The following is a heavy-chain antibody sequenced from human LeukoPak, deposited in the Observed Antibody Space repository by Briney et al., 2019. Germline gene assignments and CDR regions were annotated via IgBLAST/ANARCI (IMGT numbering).Heavy chain of an antibody. Sequence: GGSLRLSCAASGFTFSSPAMSWVRQAPGKGLEWVSSISSSSSYIYYADSVKGRFTISRDNAKNSLYLQMNSLRAEDTAVYYCARAVYSGSYHVGESDYWGQGTLVTVSS. D-gene: IGHD1-26*01. CDR2: ISSSSSYI. J-gene: IGHJ4*02. V-gene: IGHV3-21*04. CDR1: GFTFSSPA. CDR3: ARAVYSGSYHVGESDY.